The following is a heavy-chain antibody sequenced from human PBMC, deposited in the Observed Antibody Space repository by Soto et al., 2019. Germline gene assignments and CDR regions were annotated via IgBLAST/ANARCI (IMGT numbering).Heavy chain of an antibody. CDR1: GFTFSSYS. V-gene: IGHV3-48*01. J-gene: IGHJ2*01. D-gene: IGHD4-17*01. Sequence: GGSLRLSCAASGFTFSSYSMNWVRQAPGKGLEWVSYISSSSTIYYADSVKGRFTISRDNAKNSLYLQMNSLRAEDTAVYYCARWVTTVTSYWYFDLWGRGTLVTVSS. CDR2: ISSSSTI. CDR3: ARWVTTVTSYWYFDL.